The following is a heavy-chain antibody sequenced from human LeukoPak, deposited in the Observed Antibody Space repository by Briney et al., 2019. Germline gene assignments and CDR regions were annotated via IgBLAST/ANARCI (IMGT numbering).Heavy chain of an antibody. J-gene: IGHJ6*03. CDR1: GFTFSNFA. CDR2: ISGSGGSR. D-gene: IGHD3-16*01. Sequence: GGSLRLSCAASGFTFSNFAMTWVRQAPGKGLEWVLSISGSGGSRYYVDSVKGRFTISRDKSKNTLYLQMNNLRAEDTAVYYCAKGVDASGIYYYFYMDVWGKGTTVSVSS. V-gene: IGHV3-23*01. CDR3: AKGVDASGIYYYFYMDV.